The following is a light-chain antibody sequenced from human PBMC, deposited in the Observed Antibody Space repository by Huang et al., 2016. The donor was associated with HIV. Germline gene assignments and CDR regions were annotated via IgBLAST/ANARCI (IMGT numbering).Light chain of an antibody. CDR3: QQSYSSPRVT. V-gene: IGKV1-39*01. CDR2: ATS. J-gene: IGKJ3*01. Sequence: FVSEIVTITCRANQNLDLHSSCYQHKPGKRPKLRIYATSSVFRGVPSRFSGSGSGTEFTLTISSLQPEDSSTYSCQQSYSSPRVTFGPGTRVDI. CDR1: QNLDLH.